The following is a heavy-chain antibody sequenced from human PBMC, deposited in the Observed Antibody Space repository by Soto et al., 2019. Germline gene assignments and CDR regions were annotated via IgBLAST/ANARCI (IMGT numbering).Heavy chain of an antibody. CDR3: ARLGTIFGVNEREW. D-gene: IGHD3-3*01. CDR2: INAGNGNT. J-gene: IGHJ4*02. Sequence: QVQLVQSGAEVKKPGASVKVSCKASGYTFTSYAMHWVRQAPGQRLEWMGWINAGNGNTKYSQKFQGRVTITRDTSASTAYMELSSLRSEETAVYYCARLGTIFGVNEREWWGQGTLVTVSS. CDR1: GYTFTSYA. V-gene: IGHV1-3*01.